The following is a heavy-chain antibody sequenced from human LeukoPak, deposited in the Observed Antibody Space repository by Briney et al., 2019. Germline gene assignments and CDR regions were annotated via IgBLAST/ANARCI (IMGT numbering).Heavy chain of an antibody. CDR2: IYYSGST. CDR3: ARLTSNGATYFEY. J-gene: IGHJ4*02. D-gene: IGHD2-2*01. Sequence: SETLSLTCTVSGGSISSGSYYWGRIRQPPGKGLEWIGRIYYSGSTYYNPSLQSRVTISIDTAKNQFSLKLSSVTAADTAVYYCARLTSNGATYFEYWGQGTLVTVSS. CDR1: GGSISSGSYY. V-gene: IGHV4-39*01.